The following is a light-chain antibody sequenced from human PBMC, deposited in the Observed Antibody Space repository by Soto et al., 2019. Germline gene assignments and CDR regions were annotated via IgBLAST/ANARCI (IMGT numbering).Light chain of an antibody. J-gene: IGKJ5*01. CDR3: QQYGSSPIT. V-gene: IGKV3-20*01. Sequence: EIVLTQSPGTLSLSPGERATLSCRASQSVYNNYLAWYQQKPGQAPRLLIFAASSTATGIPDRFSGSGSGTAFTLTIRRLEPEDFAGYYCQQYGSSPITFGQGTRLEIK. CDR2: AAS. CDR1: QSVYNNY.